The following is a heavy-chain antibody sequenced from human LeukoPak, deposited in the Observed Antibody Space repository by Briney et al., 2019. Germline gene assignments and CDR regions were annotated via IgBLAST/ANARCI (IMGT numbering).Heavy chain of an antibody. Sequence: ASVTVSCTASGGTFSSYAISWVRQAPGQGLEWMGGIIPIFGTANYAQKFQGRVTITADESTSTAYMELSSLRSEDTAVYYCATSTYYYDSGDYFDYWGQGTLVTVSS. CDR3: ATSTYYYDSGDYFDY. CDR1: GGTFSSYA. D-gene: IGHD3-22*01. V-gene: IGHV1-69*01. CDR2: IIPIFGTA. J-gene: IGHJ4*02.